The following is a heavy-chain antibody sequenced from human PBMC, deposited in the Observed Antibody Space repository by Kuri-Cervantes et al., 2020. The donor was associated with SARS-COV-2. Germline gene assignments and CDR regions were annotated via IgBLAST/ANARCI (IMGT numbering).Heavy chain of an antibody. J-gene: IGHJ5*02. D-gene: IGHD1-7*01. CDR1: GGSISSSSYY. Sequence: ESLKISCTVSGGSISSSSYYWGWIRQPPGKGLEWIGGIYYSGSTYYNPSLKSRVTISVDTSKNQFSLKLSSVTAADTAVYYCASGYITGTTVAYDPWGQGTLVTVSS. CDR3: ASGYITGTTVAYDP. CDR2: IYYSGST. V-gene: IGHV4-39*01.